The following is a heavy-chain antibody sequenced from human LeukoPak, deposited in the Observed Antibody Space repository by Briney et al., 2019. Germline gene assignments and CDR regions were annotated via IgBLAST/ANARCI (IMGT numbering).Heavy chain of an antibody. Sequence: SVKVSCKASGGTFSSYAISWVRQAPGQGLEWMGRIIPIFGTANYAQKFQGRVTITADESTSTAYMELSSLRSEDTAVYYCARDRVALRSQYYFDYWGQGTLVTVSS. CDR1: GGTFSSYA. CDR3: ARDRVALRSQYYFDY. J-gene: IGHJ4*02. CDR2: IIPIFGTA. V-gene: IGHV1-69*13. D-gene: IGHD2/OR15-2a*01.